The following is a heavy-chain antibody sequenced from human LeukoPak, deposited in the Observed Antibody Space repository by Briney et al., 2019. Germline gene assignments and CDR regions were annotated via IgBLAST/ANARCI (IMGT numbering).Heavy chain of an antibody. D-gene: IGHD2-2*02. CDR3: AKHNLGYCSSTSCYTVRYFQH. J-gene: IGHJ1*01. CDR1: GFTVSSNY. V-gene: IGHV3-66*02. Sequence: GGSLRLSCAASGFTVSSNYMSWVRQAPGKGLEWVSVIYSGGSTYYADSVKGRFTISRDNSKNTLYLQMSSLRAEDTAVYYCAKHNLGYCSSTSCYTVRYFQHWGQGTLVTVSS. CDR2: IYSGGST.